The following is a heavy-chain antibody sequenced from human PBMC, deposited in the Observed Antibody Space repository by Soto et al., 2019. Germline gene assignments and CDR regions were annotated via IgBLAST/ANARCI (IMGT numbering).Heavy chain of an antibody. CDR1: GGSISSGAYY. CDR2: IYYSGST. D-gene: IGHD1-1*01. J-gene: IGHJ4*02. CDR3: ATNINWNDPYFDY. V-gene: IGHV4-31*11. Sequence: SETLSLTCAVSGGSISSGAYYWSWIRQLPGKGLEWIGYIYYSGSTYYSPSLKSRVTMSVDTSKNQFSLKLSSVTAADTAVYYCATNINWNDPYFDYWGQGTLVPVSS.